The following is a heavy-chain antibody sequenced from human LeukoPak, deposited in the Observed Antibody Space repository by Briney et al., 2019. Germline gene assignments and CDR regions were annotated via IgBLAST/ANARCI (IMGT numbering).Heavy chain of an antibody. D-gene: IGHD3-22*01. CDR3: AKGTYYYDSSGYYGGYYFDY. V-gene: IGHV3-20*04. CDR2: INWSGDSL. Sequence: GGSLRLSCVVSGFTFDDFGMAWVRQVPGKELDWFSGINWSGDSLHYADSVKGRFIISRDNSKNTLYLQMNSLRAEDTGVYYCAKGTYYYDSSGYYGGYYFDYWGQGTLVTVSS. CDR1: GFTFDDFG. J-gene: IGHJ4*02.